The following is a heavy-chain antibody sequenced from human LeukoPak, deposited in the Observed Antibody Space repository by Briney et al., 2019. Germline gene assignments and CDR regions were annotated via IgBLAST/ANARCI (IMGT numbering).Heavy chain of an antibody. CDR2: INSDGSTT. CDR1: GFTFSSYW. CDR3: ARGGVGSGSYYYYYMDV. J-gene: IGHJ6*03. V-gene: IGHV3-74*01. D-gene: IGHD3-10*01. Sequence: GGSLRLSCAASGFTFSSYWMHWVRQAPGKGLVWVSRINSDGSTTNYADSVKGRFTISTDNAKNTLYLQMNSLRDEDTAVYSCARGGVGSGSYYYYYMDVWGKGTTVTVSS.